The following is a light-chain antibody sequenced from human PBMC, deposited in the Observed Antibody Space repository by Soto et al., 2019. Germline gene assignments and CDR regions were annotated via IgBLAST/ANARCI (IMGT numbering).Light chain of an antibody. J-gene: IGLJ2*01. CDR2: DVN. V-gene: IGLV2-14*03. CDR3: SADSTVSTPVR. CDR1: TSDIGNTYNY. Sequence: QSALTQPASVSGSPGQSVTLSCTGTTSDIGNTYNYVSWYQHHPGKAPKLIISDVNNRPSGVSDRFSGSKSGNTASLTISGLQAEDEADYYCSADSTVSTPVRFGGGTKLTVL.